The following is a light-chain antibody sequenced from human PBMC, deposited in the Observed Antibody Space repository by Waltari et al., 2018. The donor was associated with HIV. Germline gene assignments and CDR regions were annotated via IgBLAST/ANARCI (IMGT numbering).Light chain of an antibody. V-gene: IGLV3-1*01. CDR3: QAWDSNTGV. CDR1: KLGAKY. Sequence: SYELTQPPSVSVSTGQTASITCSGDKLGAKYAYWYQQKQGQSPVLVIYVDTKRPSGIPERFSGSNSGNTATLTISGTQAMDEADYYCQAWDSNTGVFGGGTKLTVL. CDR2: VDT. J-gene: IGLJ2*01.